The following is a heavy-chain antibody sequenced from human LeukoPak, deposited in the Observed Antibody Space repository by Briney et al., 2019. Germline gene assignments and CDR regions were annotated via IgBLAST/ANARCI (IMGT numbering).Heavy chain of an antibody. CDR2: IYYSGST. Sequence: SETLSLTCTVSGGSISSSSYYWGWIRQPPGKGLEWIGSIYYSGSTYYNPSLKSRVTISVDTSKNQFSLKLSSVTAADTAVYYCARDWNFLDYWGQGTLVTVSS. CDR3: ARDWNFLDY. J-gene: IGHJ4*02. CDR1: GGSISSSSYY. D-gene: IGHD1-1*01. V-gene: IGHV4-39*07.